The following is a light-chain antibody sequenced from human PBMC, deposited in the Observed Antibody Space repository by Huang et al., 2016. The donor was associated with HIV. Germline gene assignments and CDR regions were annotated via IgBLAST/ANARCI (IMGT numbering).Light chain of an antibody. CDR3: QQYNKWPPEYT. CDR1: QRVNTN. J-gene: IGKJ2*01. V-gene: IGKV3-15*01. Sequence: VMMSQSPATLAASPGARVTLSCGASQRVNTNLAWYQQKPGQPPRLLIYAASTRSTGVPARFAVSGSGTEFTLTIDSLQSDDFAVYYCQQYNKWPPEYTFGQGTRLEIK. CDR2: AAS.